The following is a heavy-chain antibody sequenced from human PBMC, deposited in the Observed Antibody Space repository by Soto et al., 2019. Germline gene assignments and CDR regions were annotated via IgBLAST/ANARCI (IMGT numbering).Heavy chain of an antibody. V-gene: IGHV1-2*07. D-gene: IGHD6-19*01. J-gene: IGHJ4*02. Sequence: QVQLVQSGAEVKKPGASVKVSCKASGYTFTGYYIHWVRQVPGQGLEWMGFINPNSGGTNYAHKFQGRVPMTRDMSVSAAHMELHSLRSDDTAIYFCGRGVGVAAASNLYYFDYWGQGTLVTVSS. CDR3: GRGVGVAAASNLYYFDY. CDR1: GYTFTGYY. CDR2: INPNSGGT.